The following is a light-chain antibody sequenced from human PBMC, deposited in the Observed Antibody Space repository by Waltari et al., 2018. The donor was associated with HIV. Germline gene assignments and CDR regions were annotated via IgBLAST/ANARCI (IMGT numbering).Light chain of an antibody. Sequence: SSELTQPPSVSVSPGQPARITCSGDASPKPYTHWFQQKPGQVPLVVIHKNTERPSGIPERFSASRSGTTVTLTISGVQTDDEADYYCLSADSSGTYVFGPGTTVTVL. J-gene: IGLJ1*01. CDR3: LSADSSGTYV. V-gene: IGLV3-25*03. CDR1: ASPKPY. CDR2: KNT.